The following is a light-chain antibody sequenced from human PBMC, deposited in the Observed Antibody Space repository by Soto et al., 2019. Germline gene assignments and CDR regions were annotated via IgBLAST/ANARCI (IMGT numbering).Light chain of an antibody. V-gene: IGKV1-39*01. Sequence: EIQIHQSPSALSGSVGDSVTITCRASQSISSYLNWYQQKPGKAPKLLIYAASSLQSGVPSRFSGSGSGTDFTLTISSLQPEDCETYYCQQSDSTPQTSCQGTNVDI. CDR2: AAS. CDR1: QSISSY. J-gene: IGKJ1*01. CDR3: QQSDSTPQT.